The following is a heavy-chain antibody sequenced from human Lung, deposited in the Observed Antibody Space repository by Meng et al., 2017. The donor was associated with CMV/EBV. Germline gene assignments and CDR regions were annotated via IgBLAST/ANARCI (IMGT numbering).Heavy chain of an antibody. D-gene: IGHD4-11*01. J-gene: IGHJ4*03. CDR3: ARDGDRFLTTEYYFDY. V-gene: IGHV3-21*01. Sequence: GESLKISCAASGFTFNSYSMNWVRQAPGKGLEWVSSISHTGSYIYYADSVRGRFTISRDNAKNSLYLQLNSLRAEDTAVYYCARDGDRFLTTEYYFDYLGQGXTVTVSS. CDR2: ISHTGSYI. CDR1: GFTFNSYS.